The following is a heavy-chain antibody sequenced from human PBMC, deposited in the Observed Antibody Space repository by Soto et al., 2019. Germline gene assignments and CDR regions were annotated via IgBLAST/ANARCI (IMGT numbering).Heavy chain of an antibody. J-gene: IGHJ6*03. V-gene: IGHV1-2*04. CDR3: ASEIWGATATVDYDHFYMDV. Sequence: QVQLVQSGAEVKKPGASVTVSCRSSGDTFTDYYMHWVRQAPGQGLEWMGWTNPNSGVTKYAQTYRGWVTMTRDTSIWTVYMQLSTLRSDDTAVYHWASEIWGATATVDYDHFYMDVWGTGTTVTVSS. CDR2: TNPNSGVT. D-gene: IGHD3-16*01. CDR1: GDTFTDYY.